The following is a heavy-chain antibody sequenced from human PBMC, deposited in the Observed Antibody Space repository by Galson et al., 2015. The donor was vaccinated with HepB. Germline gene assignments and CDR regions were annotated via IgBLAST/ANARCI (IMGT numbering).Heavy chain of an antibody. D-gene: IGHD6-6*01. J-gene: IGHJ4*02. CDR2: IYFTGRS. Sequence: TLSLTCTVSGGSINSGDYYWAWIRQHPGKGLEWIGYIYFTGRSFHNPSLKSRITISVDTSKKHFTLKLTSLTAADTAVYYCAAIAARHEPLYFDYWGQGILVTVSS. CDR1: GGSINSGDYY. CDR3: AAIAARHEPLYFDY. V-gene: IGHV4-31*03.